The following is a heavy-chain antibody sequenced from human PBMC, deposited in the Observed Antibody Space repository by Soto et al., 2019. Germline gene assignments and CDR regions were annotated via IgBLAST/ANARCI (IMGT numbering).Heavy chain of an antibody. CDR1: GGSFSGYY. D-gene: IGHD3-10*01. V-gene: IGHV4-34*01. CDR2: INHSGST. CDR3: ASIIDFDY. Sequence: SETLSLTCAVYGGSFSGYYWSWIRQPPGKGLEWIGEINHSGSTNYNPSLKSRVNISVDTSKNQFSLKLSSVTAADTAVYYCASIIDFDYWGQGTLVTVSS. J-gene: IGHJ4*02.